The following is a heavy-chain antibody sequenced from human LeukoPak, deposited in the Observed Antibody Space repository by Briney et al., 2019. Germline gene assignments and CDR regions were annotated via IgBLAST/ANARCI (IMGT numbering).Heavy chain of an antibody. J-gene: IGHJ4*02. CDR1: GFTFSSYW. CDR3: ARAGDSSGYYDY. D-gene: IGHD3-22*01. CDR2: INTDGSST. Sequence: GGSLRLSCAASGFTFSSYWMHWVRQAPGKGLVWVSRINTDGSSTNYADSVKGRFTISRDNAKNTLYLQMNRLRAEDTAVYYCARAGDSSGYYDYWGQGTLVTVSS. V-gene: IGHV3-74*01.